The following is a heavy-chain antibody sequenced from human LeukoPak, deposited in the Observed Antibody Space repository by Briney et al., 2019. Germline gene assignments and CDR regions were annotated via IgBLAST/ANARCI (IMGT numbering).Heavy chain of an antibody. J-gene: IGHJ3*02. D-gene: IGHD2-2*01. Sequence: GGSLRLSCAASGFTFSSYAMHWVRQAPGKGLEWVAVISYDGSNKYYADSVKGRVTISRDNSKNTLYLQMNSLRAEDTAVYYCARSTVHAFDIWGQGTMVTVSS. CDR1: GFTFSSYA. V-gene: IGHV3-30*04. CDR3: ARSTVHAFDI. CDR2: ISYDGSNK.